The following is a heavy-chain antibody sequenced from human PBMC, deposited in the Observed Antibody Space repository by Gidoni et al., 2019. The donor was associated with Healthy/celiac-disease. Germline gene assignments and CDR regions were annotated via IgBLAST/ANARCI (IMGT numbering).Heavy chain of an antibody. Sequence: VQLVESGGGVVQPGRSLRLSCAASGFTFSSYGMHWVRQAPGKGLEWVAVISYDGSNKYYADSVKGRFTISRDNSKNTLYLQMNSLRAEDTAVYYCAKIRSRGYYYYGMDVWGQGTTVTVSS. CDR3: AKIRSRGYYYYGMDV. CDR2: ISYDGSNK. D-gene: IGHD3-3*01. CDR1: GFTFSSYG. V-gene: IGHV3-30*18. J-gene: IGHJ6*02.